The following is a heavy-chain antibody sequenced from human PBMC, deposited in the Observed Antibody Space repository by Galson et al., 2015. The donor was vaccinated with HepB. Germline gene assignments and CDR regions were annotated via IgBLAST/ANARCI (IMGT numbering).Heavy chain of an antibody. J-gene: IGHJ3*02. V-gene: IGHV3-15*07. CDR1: GFTFSNAW. CDR2: IKSKTDGGTT. CDR3: TTSNYYDSSAFDI. D-gene: IGHD3-22*01. Sequence: SLRLSCAASGFTFSNAWMNWVRQAPGKGLEWVGRIKSKTDGGTTDYAAPVKGRFTISRDDSKNTLYLQMNSLKTEDTAVYYCTTSNYYDSSAFDIWGQGTMVTVSS.